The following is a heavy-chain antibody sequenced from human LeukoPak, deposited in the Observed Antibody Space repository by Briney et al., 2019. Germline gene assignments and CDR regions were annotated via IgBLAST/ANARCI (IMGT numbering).Heavy chain of an antibody. CDR3: ATNYGSGSGY. Sequence: GGSLRLSCAASRLTFSTYTMNWVRQAPGKGLEWVSSISYSSSNTYYADSVKGRFTISRDNAKNSLYLQMNSLRAEDTAVYYCATNYGSGSGYWGPGTLVTVSS. J-gene: IGHJ4*02. D-gene: IGHD3-10*01. V-gene: IGHV3-21*01. CDR1: RLTFSTYT. CDR2: ISYSSSNT.